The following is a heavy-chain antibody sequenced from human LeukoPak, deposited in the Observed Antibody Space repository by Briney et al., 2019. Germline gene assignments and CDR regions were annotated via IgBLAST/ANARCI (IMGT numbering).Heavy chain of an antibody. D-gene: IGHD3/OR15-3a*01. Sequence: GGSLRLSCAASGFTFTTYWMTWVRQPPGQGLEWVANLNQWGNDKYYADSVRGRFTISRDNARDSLYLQMNNLRVEDTGLYFCSRDLGTGRPHDFWGLGTLVTVS. CDR3: SRDLGTGRPHDF. J-gene: IGHJ4*02. CDR1: GFTFTTYW. V-gene: IGHV3-7*01. CDR2: LNQWGNDK.